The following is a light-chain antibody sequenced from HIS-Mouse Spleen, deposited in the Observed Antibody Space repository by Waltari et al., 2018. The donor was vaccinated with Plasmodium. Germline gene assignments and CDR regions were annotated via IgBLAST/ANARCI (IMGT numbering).Light chain of an antibody. CDR2: GAS. CDR1: QGVSSK. Sequence: EIVMTQSPATLSVSPGERATLSCRASQGVSSKLAWYQQKPGQAPRLLIYGASTRATGIPARFSGSGSGTEFTLTISSLQSEDFAVYYCQQYNNWSFTFGPGTKVDIK. CDR3: QQYNNWSFT. V-gene: IGKV3-15*01. J-gene: IGKJ3*01.